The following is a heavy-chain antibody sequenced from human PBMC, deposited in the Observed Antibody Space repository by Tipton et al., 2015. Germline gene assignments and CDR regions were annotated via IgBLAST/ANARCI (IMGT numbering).Heavy chain of an antibody. CDR2: IIPILERT. CDR1: GYTFTSYD. J-gene: IGHJ3*01. D-gene: IGHD3/OR15-3a*01. Sequence: QSGPEVKKPGAPVKVSCKASGYTFTSYDLNWVRQATGQGLEWMGGIIPILERTDSAQNFQDRVTITADRSTRTAFMDLKNLTSDDTAVYYCALSDVVHCDHDVCHSGGFHVWGRGTVVTVSS. V-gene: IGHV1-69*10. CDR3: ALSDVVHCDHDVCHSGGFHV.